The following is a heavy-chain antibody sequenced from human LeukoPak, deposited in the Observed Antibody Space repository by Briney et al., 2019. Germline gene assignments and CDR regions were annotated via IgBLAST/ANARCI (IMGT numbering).Heavy chain of an antibody. Sequence: PGGSLRLSCAASGFTFSDYYMSWIRQAPGKGLEWVSTISRSGEYIYYADSLKGRFTISRDNAKNSVSLQMNSLTAEDTAIYYCARSTHTSGWSIFDYWGQGTLVTVSS. CDR3: ARSTHTSGWSIFDY. V-gene: IGHV3-11*04. D-gene: IGHD6-19*01. CDR2: ISRSGEYI. J-gene: IGHJ4*02. CDR1: GFTFSDYY.